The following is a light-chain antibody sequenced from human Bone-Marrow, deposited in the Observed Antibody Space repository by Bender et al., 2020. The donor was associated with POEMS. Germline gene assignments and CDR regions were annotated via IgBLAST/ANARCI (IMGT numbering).Light chain of an antibody. CDR1: SSDIGSY. J-gene: IGLJ1*01. CDR3: SSYAGSGAGV. Sequence: QSTLTQPASVSASPGQSITISCIGTSSDIGSYVSWYQQHPGKAPKLMIYEVYSRPSDISNRFSGSKTGNTASLTISGLQADDEADYFCSSYAGSGAGVFGTGTKVTVL. CDR2: EVY. V-gene: IGLV2-14*03.